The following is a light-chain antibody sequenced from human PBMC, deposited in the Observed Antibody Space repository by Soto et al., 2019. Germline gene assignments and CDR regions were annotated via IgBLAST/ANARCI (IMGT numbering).Light chain of an antibody. CDR3: QQRNSAFT. CDR2: AAS. J-gene: IGKJ3*01. V-gene: IGKV1-9*01. CDR1: QGISSY. Sequence: DIQLTQSPSFLSASGGDRVTITCRASQGISSYLAWYQQKPGKAPKRLIYAASTLQSGVPSRFSGSGSGTEFTLTTSSQQPEDFATYYCQQRNSAFTFGPGTKVDIK.